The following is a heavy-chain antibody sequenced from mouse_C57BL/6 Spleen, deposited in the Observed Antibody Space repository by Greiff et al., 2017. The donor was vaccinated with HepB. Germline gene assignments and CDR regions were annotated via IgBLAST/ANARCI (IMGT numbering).Heavy chain of an antibody. CDR1: GYTFTDYE. D-gene: IGHD1-1*01. V-gene: IGHV1-15*01. CDR3: TVYYGSSLFAY. J-gene: IGHJ3*01. CDR2: IDPETGGT. Sequence: VQLQQSGAELVRPGASVTLSCKASGYTFTDYEMHWVKQTPVHGLEWIGAIDPETGGTAYNQKFKGKAILTADKSSSTAYMELRSLTSEDSAVYYCTVYYGSSLFAYWGQGTLVTVSA.